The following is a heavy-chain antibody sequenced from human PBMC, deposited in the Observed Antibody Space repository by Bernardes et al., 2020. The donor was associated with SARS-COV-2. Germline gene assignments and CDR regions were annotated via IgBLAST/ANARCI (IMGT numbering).Heavy chain of an antibody. D-gene: IGHD6-13*01. J-gene: IGHJ5*02. CDR1: GFTFSTYD. CDR3: ARGAHTGSWFGFDA. CDR2: IVAAGDT. V-gene: IGHV3-13*01. Sequence: GGSLRLSCAASGFTFSTYDMHWVRQTTGKGLEWVSGIVAAGDTYYPDSVNVRFTISRENAMNSLFLQMNSLRAGDTAVYYCARGAHTGSWFGFDAWGQGTMVTVSS.